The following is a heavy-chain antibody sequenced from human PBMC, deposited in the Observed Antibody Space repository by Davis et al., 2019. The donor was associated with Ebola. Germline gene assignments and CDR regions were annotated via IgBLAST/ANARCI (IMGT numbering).Heavy chain of an antibody. D-gene: IGHD3-22*01. J-gene: IGHJ4*02. CDR1: GFTFTNFA. CDR3: AKNPLIVVVTYFDY. Sequence: GESLKISCAASGFTFTNFAMSWVRQAPGGGLEWVSGISASGADIKYADSVRGRFSISRDDSKNTLYLQMNSLRAEDTAVYYCAKNPLIVVVTYFDYWGQGTLVTVSS. CDR2: ISASGADI. V-gene: IGHV3-23*01.